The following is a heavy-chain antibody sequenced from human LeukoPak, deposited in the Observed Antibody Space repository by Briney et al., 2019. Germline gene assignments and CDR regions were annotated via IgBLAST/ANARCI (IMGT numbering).Heavy chain of an antibody. Sequence: GGSLRLSCAASGFTFSGSAMHWVRQASGKGLEWVGRIRSKANSYATAYAASVKGRFTISRDDSKNTLYLQMNSLRAEDTAVYYCARGEYNWNDLHLWGQGTLVTVSS. CDR3: ARGEYNWNDLHL. V-gene: IGHV3-73*01. CDR1: GFTFSGSA. D-gene: IGHD1-20*01. CDR2: IRSKANSYAT. J-gene: IGHJ5*02.